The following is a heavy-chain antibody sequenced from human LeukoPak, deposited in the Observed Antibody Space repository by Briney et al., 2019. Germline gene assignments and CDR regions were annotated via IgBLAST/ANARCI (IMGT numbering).Heavy chain of an antibody. J-gene: IGHJ6*02. CDR1: GYMFTDYY. Sequence: ASVKVSCKASGYMFTDYYMHWVRQAPGQGLEWMGWINPKNGGTKYAQKFQGRVTMTRDTSISTAYMELSRLRSEDTAVYYCARKRGDIVATMNYYYYGMDVWGQGTTVTVSS. D-gene: IGHD5-12*01. CDR2: INPKNGGT. CDR3: ARKRGDIVATMNYYYYGMDV. V-gene: IGHV1-2*02.